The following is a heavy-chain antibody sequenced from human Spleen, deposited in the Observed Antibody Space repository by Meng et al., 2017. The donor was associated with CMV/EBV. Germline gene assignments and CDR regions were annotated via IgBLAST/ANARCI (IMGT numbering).Heavy chain of an antibody. V-gene: IGHV1-18*01. CDR1: GYYFTTQC. CDR3: ARGETYGMDV. Sequence: ASVKVSCKASGYYFTTQCISWVRQAPGQGLEWMGWISPYNGNTDHAQKFQGRVIMTTDTSTNTAYMELRSLRSDDTAVYYCARGETYGMDVWGQGTTVTVSS. CDR2: ISPYNGNT. J-gene: IGHJ6*02. D-gene: IGHD1-26*01.